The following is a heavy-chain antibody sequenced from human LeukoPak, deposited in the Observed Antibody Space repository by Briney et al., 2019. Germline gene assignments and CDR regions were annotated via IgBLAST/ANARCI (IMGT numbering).Heavy chain of an antibody. CDR1: GFTFSDYY. CDR3: ARESSSQYYYDSSGYDY. CDR2: ISSSGSTI. D-gene: IGHD3-22*01. V-gene: IGHV3-11*01. J-gene: IGHJ4*02. Sequence: GGSLRLSCAASGFTFSDYYMSWIRQAPGKGLEWVSYISSSGSTIYYADSVKGRFTISRDNAKNSLYLQMNSLRAEDTAVYYCARESSSQYYYDSSGYDYWGQGTLVTVSS.